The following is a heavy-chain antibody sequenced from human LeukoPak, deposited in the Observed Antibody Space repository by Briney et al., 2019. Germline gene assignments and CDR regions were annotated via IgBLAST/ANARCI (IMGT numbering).Heavy chain of an antibody. Sequence: GGSLRLSCAASGFTVSSNYMSWVRQAPGKGLEWVSVIYSGGSTYYTDSVKGRFTISRDNSKNTLYLQMNGLRAEDTAVYYCARDRFWSGYFNYYYYGMDVWGQGTTVTVSS. CDR1: GFTVSSNY. J-gene: IGHJ6*02. CDR2: IYSGGST. D-gene: IGHD3-3*01. CDR3: ARDRFWSGYFNYYYYGMDV. V-gene: IGHV3-53*01.